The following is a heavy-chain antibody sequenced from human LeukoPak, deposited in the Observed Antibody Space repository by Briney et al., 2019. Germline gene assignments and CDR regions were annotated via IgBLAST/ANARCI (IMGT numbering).Heavy chain of an antibody. CDR1: GYTFTGYY. CDR2: INPNSGGT. V-gene: IGHV1-2*02. J-gene: IGHJ3*02. Sequence: ASVKVSCKASGYTFTGYYMHWVRQAPGQGLEWMGWINPNSGGTNYAQKFQGRVTMTRDTSISTAYMELSRLRSDDTAVYYCARDFHGSGSYAVDIWGQGTMVTVSS. CDR3: ARDFHGSGSYAVDI. D-gene: IGHD3-10*01.